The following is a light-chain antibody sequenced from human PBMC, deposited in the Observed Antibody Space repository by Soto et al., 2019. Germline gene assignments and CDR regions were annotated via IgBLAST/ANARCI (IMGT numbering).Light chain of an antibody. V-gene: IGLV1-47*01. Sequence: QSVLTQPPSASGPPGQWVTISCSGSSSNIGSHSVYWYRQLPGMAPKLLFYRDVNRPSWVPDRMSASKSGTSASLAISGLRYEDEAIYYCATRDDTLSGSVVFGGGTKLTVL. CDR3: ATRDDTLSGSVV. J-gene: IGLJ2*01. CDR2: RDV. CDR1: SSNIGSHS.